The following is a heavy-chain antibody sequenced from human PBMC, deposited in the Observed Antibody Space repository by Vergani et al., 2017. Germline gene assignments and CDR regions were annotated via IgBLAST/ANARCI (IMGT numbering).Heavy chain of an antibody. J-gene: IGHJ5*02. D-gene: IGHD3-9*01. CDR2: ISSSSSYI. V-gene: IGHV3-21*02. Sequence: QLVESGGGWVQPGGSLRLSCAASGFTFSSYSMNWVRQAPGKGLEWVSSISSSSSYIYYADSVKGRFTISRDNAKNSLYLQMNSLRAEDTAVYYCARFPRYDILTGSPPAWGQGTLVTVSS. CDR3: ARFPRYDILTGSPPA. CDR1: GFTFSSYS.